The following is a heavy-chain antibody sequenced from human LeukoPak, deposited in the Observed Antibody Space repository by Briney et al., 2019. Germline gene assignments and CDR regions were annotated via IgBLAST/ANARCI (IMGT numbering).Heavy chain of an antibody. J-gene: IGHJ6*02. CDR3: ASPAGYYGSGSEGALYYYYGMDV. V-gene: IGHV1-8*01. D-gene: IGHD3-10*01. CDR2: MNPNSGNT. CDR1: GYTFTSYD. Sequence: GASVKVSCKASGYTFTSYDINWVRQATGQGLEWMGWMNPNSGNTGYAQKFQGRVTMTRNTSISTAYMELSSLRSEDTAVYYCASPAGYYGSGSEGALYYYYGMDVWGQGTTVTVSS.